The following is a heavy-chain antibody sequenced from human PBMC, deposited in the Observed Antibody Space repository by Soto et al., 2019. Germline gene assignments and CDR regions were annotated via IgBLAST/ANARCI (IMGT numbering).Heavy chain of an antibody. CDR2: IYYSGST. Sequence: SETLSLTCTVSGGSISSYYWSWIRQPPGKGLEWIGYIYYSGSTNYNPSLKSRVTISVDTSKNQFSLKLSSVTAADTAVYYCAREPQQPLGYCSGGSCYKSTSWFDSWGKGTLATVSS. CDR3: AREPQQPLGYCSGGSCYKSTSWFDS. CDR1: GGSISSYY. J-gene: IGHJ5*01. D-gene: IGHD2-15*01. V-gene: IGHV4-59*01.